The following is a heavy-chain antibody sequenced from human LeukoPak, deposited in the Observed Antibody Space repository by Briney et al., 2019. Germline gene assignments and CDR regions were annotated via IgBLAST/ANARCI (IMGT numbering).Heavy chain of an antibody. D-gene: IGHD6-13*01. CDR2: IYPGDSDT. J-gene: IGHJ4*02. CDR1: GYSFTSYW. CDR3: ARLGRYGYQAAWYHETPEDSSSYADY. Sequence: HGGSLEISCKGSGYSFTSYWIGWVRQLPGKGLEWMGIIYPGDSDTRYSPSFQGQVTISADKSISTAYLQWSSLKASDTAMYYCARLGRYGYQAAWYHETPEDSSSYADYWGQGTLVTVSS. V-gene: IGHV5-51*01.